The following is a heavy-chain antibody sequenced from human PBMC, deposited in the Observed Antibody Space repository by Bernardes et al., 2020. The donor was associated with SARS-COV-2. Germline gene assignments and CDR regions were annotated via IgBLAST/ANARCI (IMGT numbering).Heavy chain of an antibody. J-gene: IGHJ6*02. CDR1: GYTFTGYY. CDR3: ARVGMSYYYYGMDV. CDR2: INPNSGGT. V-gene: IGHV1-2*04. D-gene: IGHD1-20*01. Sequence: ASVKVSCKASGYTFTGYYMHWVRQAPGQGLEWMGWINPNSGGTNYAQKFQGWVTMTRDTSISTAYMELSRLRSDDTAVYYCARVGMSYYYYGMDVWGQGTTVTVSS.